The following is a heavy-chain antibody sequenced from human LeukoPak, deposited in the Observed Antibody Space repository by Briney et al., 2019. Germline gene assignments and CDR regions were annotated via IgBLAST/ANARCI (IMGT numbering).Heavy chain of an antibody. Sequence: GASVKVSCKASGYTFTSYDINWVRXXXXXXXEWMGWMNPNSGNTGYAQKFQGRVTMTRNTSISTAYMELSSLRSEDTAVYYCARGTLAVRYWGQGTLVTVSS. V-gene: IGHV1-8*01. CDR3: ARGTLAVRY. J-gene: IGHJ4*02. CDR1: GYTFTSYD. CDR2: MNPNSGNT. D-gene: IGHD6-19*01.